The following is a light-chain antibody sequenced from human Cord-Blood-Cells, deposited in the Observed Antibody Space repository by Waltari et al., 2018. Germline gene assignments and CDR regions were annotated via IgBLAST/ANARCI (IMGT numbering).Light chain of an antibody. J-gene: IGKJ2*01. CDR2: KVS. Sequence: DVVMTQSPLSLPVTLGQPASISCRSSQSLVHSDGNTYLNWFQQRPGQTPRRLIYKVSNRDSEVPDRFSGRGSGTDFTLKVSRVEAEDVGVYYCMQGTHWPPVGPWMYTFGQGTKLEIK. CDR1: QSLVHSDGNTY. V-gene: IGKV2-30*02. CDR3: MQGTHWPPVGPWMYT.